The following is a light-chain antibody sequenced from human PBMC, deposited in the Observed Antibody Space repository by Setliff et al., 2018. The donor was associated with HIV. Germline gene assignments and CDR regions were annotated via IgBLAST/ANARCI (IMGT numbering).Light chain of an antibody. CDR2: EGS. J-gene: IGLJ1*01. Sequence: QSALTQPASVSGSPGQSITISCTGTSSDLGSYHLVSWYQHHPGKAPKLMIYEGSQRPSGVSTRFSGSTSGDTASLTIAGLQAEDEADYYCFSYVAGSHYVFGTGTKVTVL. CDR3: FSYVAGSHYV. V-gene: IGLV2-23*01. CDR1: SSDLGSYHL.